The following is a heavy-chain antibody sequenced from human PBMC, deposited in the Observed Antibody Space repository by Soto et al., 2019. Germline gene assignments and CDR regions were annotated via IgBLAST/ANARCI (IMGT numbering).Heavy chain of an antibody. CDR2: INHSGST. CDR1: GGSFSGYY. CDR3: AGGWTVAGGNDY. J-gene: IGHJ4*02. Sequence: SETLSLTCAVYGGSFSGYYWSWIRQPPGKGLEWIGEINHSGSTNYNPSLKSRVTISVDTSKNQFSLKLSSVTAADTAVYYCAGGWTVAGGNDYWGQGTLVTVSS. V-gene: IGHV4-34*01. D-gene: IGHD6-19*01.